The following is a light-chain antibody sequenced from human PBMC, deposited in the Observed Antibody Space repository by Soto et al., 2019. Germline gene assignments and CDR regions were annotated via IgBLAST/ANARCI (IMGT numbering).Light chain of an antibody. V-gene: IGLV2-14*01. J-gene: IGLJ1*01. Sequence: QSALTQPASVSGSPGQSITISCTGTSSDVGGYNYVSWYQQHPGKAPKLMIYAVTDRPSGVSSRISGSKSGNTASLTISGLQAEDEADYYCSSYTSSSTLFGTGTQLTVL. CDR2: AVT. CDR1: SSDVGGYNY. CDR3: SSYTSSSTL.